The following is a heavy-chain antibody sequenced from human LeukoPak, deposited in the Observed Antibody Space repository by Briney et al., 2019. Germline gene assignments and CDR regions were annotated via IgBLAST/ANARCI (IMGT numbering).Heavy chain of an antibody. V-gene: IGHV1-8*03. CDR1: GYTFTSYD. CDR3: ARGIPAYCGGDCYSIYDY. Sequence: ASVKVSCKASGYTFTSYDINWVRQATGQGLEWMGWMNPNSGNTGYAQKFQGRVTITRNTSISTAYMELSSLRSEDTAVYYCARGIPAYCGGDCYSIYDYWGQRTLVTVSS. D-gene: IGHD2-21*02. J-gene: IGHJ4*02. CDR2: MNPNSGNT.